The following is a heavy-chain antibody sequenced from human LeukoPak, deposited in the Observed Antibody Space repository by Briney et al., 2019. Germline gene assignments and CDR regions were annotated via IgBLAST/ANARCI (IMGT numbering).Heavy chain of an antibody. V-gene: IGHV4-34*01. CDR1: GGSFSGYY. J-gene: IGHJ6*03. CDR3: ARGILWFGELSGDYYYYMDV. D-gene: IGHD3-10*01. Sequence: PSETPSLTCAVYGGSFSGYYWSWIRQPPGKGLEWIGEINHSGSTNYNPSLKSRVTISVDTSKNQFSLKLSSVTAADTVVYYCARGILWFGELSGDYYYYMDVWGKGTTVTVSS. CDR2: INHSGST.